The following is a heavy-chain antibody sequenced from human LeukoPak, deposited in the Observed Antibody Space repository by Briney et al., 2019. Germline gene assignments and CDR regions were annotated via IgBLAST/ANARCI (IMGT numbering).Heavy chain of an antibody. J-gene: IGHJ5*02. D-gene: IGHD4-17*01. CDR2: IYYSGTT. CDR1: GGSFSSFY. V-gene: IGHV4-59*01. Sequence: SETLSLTCTVSGGSFSSFYWSWIRQPPGKGLEWIGYIYYSGTTNYNPSLKSRVTISVDTSKNQFSLKVNSVTAADTAVYYCVRSKSGTYGWFDPWGQGTLVTVSS. CDR3: VRSKSGTYGWFDP.